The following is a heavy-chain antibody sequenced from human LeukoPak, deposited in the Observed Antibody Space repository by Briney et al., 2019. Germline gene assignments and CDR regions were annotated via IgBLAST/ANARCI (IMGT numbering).Heavy chain of an antibody. CDR2: INPNSGGT. Sequence: ASVEVSCKASGYTFTAYYIHWVRQAPGQGLEWMGWINPNSGGTNYAQKIQGRVTMTRDTSINTACMELSRLRSDDTAVYYCARGERDGDLDSWGQGTLVTVSS. CDR1: GYTFTAYY. J-gene: IGHJ4*02. D-gene: IGHD4-17*01. CDR3: ARGERDGDLDS. V-gene: IGHV1-2*02.